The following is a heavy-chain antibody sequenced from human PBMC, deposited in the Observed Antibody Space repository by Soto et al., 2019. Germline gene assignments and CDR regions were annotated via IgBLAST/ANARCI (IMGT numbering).Heavy chain of an antibody. D-gene: IGHD2-2*01. V-gene: IGHV1-69*01. CDR3: ARSQGSSTSLEIYYYYYYGMDV. Sequence: QVQLVQSGAEVKKPGSSVKVSCKASGGTFSSYAISWVRQAPGHGLEWMGGIIPISGTANYAQKFQGRVMITADESTSTAYMELSSLRSEDTAVYYCARSQGSSTSLEIYYYYYYGMDVWGQGTTVTVSS. J-gene: IGHJ6*02. CDR2: IIPISGTA. CDR1: GGTFSSYA.